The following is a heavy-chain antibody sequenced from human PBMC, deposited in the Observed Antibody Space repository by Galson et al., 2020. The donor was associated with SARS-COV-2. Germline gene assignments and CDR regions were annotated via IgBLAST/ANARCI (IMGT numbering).Heavy chain of an antibody. D-gene: IGHD6-6*01. CDR3: ARATGSSNDY. Sequence: TGGSLRLSCAASGFTFSSYAMHWVRQAPGKGLEWVAVISYDGSNKYYADSVKGRFTISRDNSKNTLYLQMNSLRAEDTAVYYCARATGSSNDYWGQGTLVTVSS. CDR1: GFTFSSYA. CDR2: ISYDGSNK. J-gene: IGHJ4*02. V-gene: IGHV3-30-3*01.